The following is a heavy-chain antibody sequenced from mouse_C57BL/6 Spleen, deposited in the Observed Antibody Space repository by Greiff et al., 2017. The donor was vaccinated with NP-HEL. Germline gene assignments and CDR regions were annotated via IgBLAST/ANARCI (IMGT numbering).Heavy chain of an antibody. Sequence: VQLQQSGAELVRPGSSVKLSCKASGYTFTSYWMHWVKQRPIQGLEWIGNIDPSDSETHYNQKFKDKATLTVDKSSSTAYMQLSSLTSEDSAVYYCARGRRSSYWYFDVWGTGTTVTVSS. J-gene: IGHJ1*03. CDR1: GYTFTSYW. CDR3: ARGRRSSYWYFDV. V-gene: IGHV1-52*01. D-gene: IGHD1-1*01. CDR2: IDPSDSET.